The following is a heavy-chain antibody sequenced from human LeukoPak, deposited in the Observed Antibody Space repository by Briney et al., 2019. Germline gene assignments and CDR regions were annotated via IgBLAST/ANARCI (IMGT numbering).Heavy chain of an antibody. CDR3: ARTPGGAAIYDY. J-gene: IGHJ4*02. D-gene: IGHD5-12*01. Sequence: AASVKVSRKASGYTFTGYYMHWVRQAPGQGLEWMGWINPNSGGTNYAQKFQGRVTMTRDTSISTAYMELSRLRSDDTAVYYCARTPGGAAIYDYWGQGTLVTVSS. CDR1: GYTFTGYY. V-gene: IGHV1-2*02. CDR2: INPNSGGT.